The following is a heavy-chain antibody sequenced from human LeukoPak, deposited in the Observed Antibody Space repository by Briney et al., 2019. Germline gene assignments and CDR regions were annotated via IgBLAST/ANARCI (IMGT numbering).Heavy chain of an antibody. CDR1: GFTFSSFG. V-gene: IGHV3-30*02. CDR3: AKEGREVREWFLLLR. D-gene: IGHD3-3*01. J-gene: IGHJ4*02. CDR2: IRYDGTNK. Sequence: AGGSLRLSCAASGFTFSSFGMSWVRQVPGKGLEWVAFIRYDGTNKKYGDSVKGRFAISRDNSKNTVYLEMNSLRPEDTALYYCAKEGREVREWFLLLRWSQGTLVTVSS.